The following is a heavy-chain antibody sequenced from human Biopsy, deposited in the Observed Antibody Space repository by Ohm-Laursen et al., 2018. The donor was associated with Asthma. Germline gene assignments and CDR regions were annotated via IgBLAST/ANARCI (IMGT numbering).Heavy chain of an antibody. CDR2: IYSGGGT. V-gene: IGHV3-53*01. J-gene: IGHJ3*02. D-gene: IGHD4-23*01. CDR1: GFTVSSNG. Sequence: SLRLSCTASGFTVSSNGMSWVRQPPGKGLEWVSVIYSGGGTFYADSVKGRVTISRDISKNTLSLQMNSLRAEDTAVYYCARAFGGNFFSGSFDISRQGTMVTVSS. CDR3: ARAFGGNFFSGSFDI.